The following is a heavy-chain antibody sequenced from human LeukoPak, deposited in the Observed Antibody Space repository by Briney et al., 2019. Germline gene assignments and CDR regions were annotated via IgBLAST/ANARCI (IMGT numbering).Heavy chain of an antibody. J-gene: IGHJ4*02. V-gene: IGHV4-34*01. CDR3: ARVYYGSYYVGY. CDR2: INHSGST. Sequence: SETLSLTCAVYGGSFSGYYWSWIRQPPGKGLEWIGEINHSGSTNYNPSLKSRVTISVDTSKNQFSLKLSSVTAADTAVYYCARVYYGSYYVGYWGQGTLVTVSS. CDR1: GGSFSGYY. D-gene: IGHD1-26*01.